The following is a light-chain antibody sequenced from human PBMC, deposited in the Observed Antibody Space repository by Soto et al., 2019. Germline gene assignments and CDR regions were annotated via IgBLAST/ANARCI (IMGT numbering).Light chain of an antibody. J-gene: IGLJ2*01. CDR1: SSDVGGYNY. CDR2: EVS. CDR3: SSYAGSTNVV. Sequence: QSALTQPPSASGSPGQSVTISCTGTSSDVGGYNYVPWYQRHPGKAPKLMIFEVSKRPSGVPDRFSGSKSGNTASLTVSGLQAEDEADYYCSSYAGSTNVVFGGGTKLTVL. V-gene: IGLV2-8*01.